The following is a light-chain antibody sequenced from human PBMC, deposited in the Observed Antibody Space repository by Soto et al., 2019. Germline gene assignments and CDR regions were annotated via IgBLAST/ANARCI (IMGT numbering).Light chain of an antibody. CDR2: DAS. CDR1: QSVGSY. J-gene: IGKJ4*01. CDR3: QQRSNWPPLT. V-gene: IGKV3-11*01. Sequence: EIVLTQSPATLSLSPGERAALSCRASQSVGSYLAWYQQKPGQAPRLLIYDASNRAAGIPARFSGSGSGTDVSLTISSLEPEDFAVYYCQQRSNWPPLTFGGGTKVEIK.